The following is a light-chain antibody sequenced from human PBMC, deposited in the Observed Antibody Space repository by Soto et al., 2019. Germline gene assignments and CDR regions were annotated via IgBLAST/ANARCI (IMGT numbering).Light chain of an antibody. Sequence: SVLTQPPSVSEAPGQRVTISCTGSSSNIGAGYEAHWYQQVPGTAPKLLIYENNNRPSGVPDRFSGSKSGTSASLAITGLQAEDEAEYYCQSYDSSLSGYVFGTGTMVTVL. V-gene: IGLV1-40*01. CDR3: QSYDSSLSGYV. CDR2: ENN. CDR1: SSNIGAGYE. J-gene: IGLJ1*01.